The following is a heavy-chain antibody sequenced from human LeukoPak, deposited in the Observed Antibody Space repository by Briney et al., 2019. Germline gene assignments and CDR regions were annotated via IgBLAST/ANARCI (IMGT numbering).Heavy chain of an antibody. CDR1: GGSISSSSYY. Sequence: SETLSLTCTVSGGSISSSSYYWGWIRQPPGKGLEWIGSIYYSGSTYYNPSLKSRVTISVDTSKNQFSLKLSSVTAADTAVYYRARARSSGYSYGINWFDPWDQGTLVTVSS. J-gene: IGHJ5*02. V-gene: IGHV4-39*07. CDR3: ARARSSGYSYGINWFDP. CDR2: IYYSGST. D-gene: IGHD5-18*01.